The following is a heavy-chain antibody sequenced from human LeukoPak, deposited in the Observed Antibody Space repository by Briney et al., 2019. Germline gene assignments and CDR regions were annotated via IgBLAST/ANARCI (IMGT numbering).Heavy chain of an antibody. V-gene: IGHV1-8*01. J-gene: IGHJ4*02. CDR1: GYTFTSYD. Sequence: ASVKVSCKASGYTFTSYDIIWVRQATGQGLEWMGWMNPNSGNTGYAQKFQGRVTMTRNTSISTAYMELSSLRSEDTAVYYCARGGLGYCSSTSCYTVDYWGQGTLVTVSS. CDR2: MNPNSGNT. D-gene: IGHD2-2*02. CDR3: ARGGLGYCSSTSCYTVDY.